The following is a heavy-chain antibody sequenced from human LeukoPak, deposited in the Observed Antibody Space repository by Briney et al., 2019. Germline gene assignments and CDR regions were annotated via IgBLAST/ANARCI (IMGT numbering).Heavy chain of an antibody. CDR2: IRRDGSVE. D-gene: IGHD3-22*01. Sequence: PGGSLRLSCAASGFTFGSYWMTWVRQAPGKGLEWVADIRRDGSVEYYLDSVKGRFTISRDNTKNSLYLQMNSLRAEDTAVYYCARDSNPQSSGFYFDAFDMWGQGTMVTVSS. V-gene: IGHV3-7*01. J-gene: IGHJ3*02. CDR3: ARDSNPQSSGFYFDAFDM. CDR1: GFTFGSYW.